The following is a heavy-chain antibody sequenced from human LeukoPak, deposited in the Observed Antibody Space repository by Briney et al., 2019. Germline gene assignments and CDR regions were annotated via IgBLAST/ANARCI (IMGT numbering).Heavy chain of an antibody. CDR3: ARVSTNDFWSGYTHDY. Sequence: PSETLSLTCAVYGGSFSGYYWSWIRQPPGKGLEWIGEINHSGSTNYNPSLKSRVTISIDTSKNQFSLKLSSVTAADTAVYYCARVSTNDFWSGYTHDYWGQGTLVTVSS. V-gene: IGHV4-34*01. D-gene: IGHD3-3*01. CDR1: GGSFSGYY. CDR2: INHSGST. J-gene: IGHJ4*02.